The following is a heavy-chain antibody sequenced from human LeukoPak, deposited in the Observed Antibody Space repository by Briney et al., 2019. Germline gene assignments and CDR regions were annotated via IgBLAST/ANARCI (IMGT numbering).Heavy chain of an antibody. CDR2: IFHSGST. V-gene: IGHV4-59*08. J-gene: IGHJ4*02. CDR3: ARRGDDTSGYYPF. CDR1: GGSINNYY. Sequence: SETLSLTCTVSGGSINNYYWSWLRQPPGKGLEWIGYIFHSGSTDCNPSLKSRVTISVDTSKNQFSLKLRSVTAADTAVYYCARRGDDTSGYYPFWGQGTLVTVSS. D-gene: IGHD3-22*01.